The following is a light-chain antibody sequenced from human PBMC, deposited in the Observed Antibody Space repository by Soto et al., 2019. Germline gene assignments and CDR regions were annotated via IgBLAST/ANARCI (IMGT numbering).Light chain of an antibody. J-gene: IGKJ2*01. CDR1: QSVRSN. Sequence: EIVMTQSPGTLSVSPGERATLSCRTSQSVRSNLAWYQRKPGQAPSLLIYGASTRAAGVPARFAGSGSGTEFTLAISSLQSEDSAVYFGHQYHNWPRTFGQGTKLEIK. CDR3: HQYHNWPRT. CDR2: GAS. V-gene: IGKV3-15*01.